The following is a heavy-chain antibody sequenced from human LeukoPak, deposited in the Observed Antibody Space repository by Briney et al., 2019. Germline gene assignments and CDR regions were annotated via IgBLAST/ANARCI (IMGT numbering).Heavy chain of an antibody. J-gene: IGHJ4*02. D-gene: IGHD1-26*01. CDR2: ISGGGSST. Sequence: PGGSLRLSCAASGFTFSSYSMNWVRQAPGKGLEWVSVISGGGSSTNYADSVKGRFTISRENSKNTLYLQMNSLRSDDTAVYYCAREGGRSGVWGQGTLVTVSS. CDR1: GFTFSSYS. CDR3: AREGGRSGV. V-gene: IGHV3-23*01.